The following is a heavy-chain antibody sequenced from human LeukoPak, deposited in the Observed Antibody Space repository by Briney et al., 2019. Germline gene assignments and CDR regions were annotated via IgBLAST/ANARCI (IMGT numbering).Heavy chain of an antibody. Sequence: TGGSLRLSCAASGFTFSTYAMSWVRQAPGKGLEWVSSLSGSGGSTFYADSVKGRFTISRDNSKDTLYLQMNSLRAEDTAVYYCAKRITVVARDAFDIWGQGTMVTVSS. J-gene: IGHJ3*02. CDR2: LSGSGGST. CDR3: AKRITVVARDAFDI. CDR1: GFTFSTYA. D-gene: IGHD6-19*01. V-gene: IGHV3-23*01.